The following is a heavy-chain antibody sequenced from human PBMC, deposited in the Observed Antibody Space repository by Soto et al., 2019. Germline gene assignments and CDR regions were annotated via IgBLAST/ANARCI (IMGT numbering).Heavy chain of an antibody. CDR1: GFTFSNYG. Sequence: EVQLLESGGGLVQPGGSLRLSCAASGFTFSNYGMSWVHQAPGKGLEWVSSISGGNTFYAGSVKGRFTISRDNSKNTLYLQMNSLTAEDTAVYYCAKAPSSDCNSGACSLRSWGQGTLVTVSS. V-gene: IGHV3-23*01. J-gene: IGHJ5*02. D-gene: IGHD2-21*01. CDR3: AKAPSSDCNSGACSLRS. CDR2: ISGGNT.